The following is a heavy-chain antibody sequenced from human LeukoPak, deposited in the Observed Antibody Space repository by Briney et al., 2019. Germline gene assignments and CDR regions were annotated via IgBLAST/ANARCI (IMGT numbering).Heavy chain of an antibody. J-gene: IGHJ4*02. Sequence: GRSLRLSCAASGLSVRSNYMSWVSQAPGKGLEWVSLIYTGGNTYYADSVKGRFTLSRDNSKNTVYLQMNSLRVEDTAMYYCASISDLLYYFDSWGQGTLVTVSS. CDR1: GLSVRSNY. CDR2: IYTGGNT. V-gene: IGHV3-66*01. CDR3: ASISDLLYYFDS.